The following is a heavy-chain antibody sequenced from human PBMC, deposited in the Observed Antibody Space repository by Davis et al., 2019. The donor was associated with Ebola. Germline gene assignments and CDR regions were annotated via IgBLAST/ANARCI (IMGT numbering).Heavy chain of an antibody. D-gene: IGHD4-17*01. J-gene: IGHJ5*02. Sequence: GGSLRLSCAASGFTFLNYAMTWVRQAPGKGLEWVSTISGAGGSTYYADSVKGRFTISRDNSKNTLYLQMNSLRAEDTAVYYCARDHATVTTSWFDPWGQGTLVTVSS. CDR2: ISGAGGST. CDR3: ARDHATVTTSWFDP. CDR1: GFTFLNYA. V-gene: IGHV3-23*01.